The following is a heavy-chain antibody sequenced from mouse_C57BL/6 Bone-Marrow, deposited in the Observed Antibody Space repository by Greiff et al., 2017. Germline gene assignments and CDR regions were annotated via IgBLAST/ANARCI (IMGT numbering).Heavy chain of an antibody. CDR3: TGRFYGSSFYFDY. D-gene: IGHD1-1*01. V-gene: IGHV14-4*01. Sequence: VQLQQSGAGLVRPGASVKLSCTASGFNIKDDYMHWVKQRPEQGLEWIGWIDPEKGDTEYASKFPGTATITADTSSNTAYLQLSSLTSEDTAVYYCTGRFYGSSFYFDYWGQGTTLTVSS. CDR1: GFNIKDDY. CDR2: IDPEKGDT. J-gene: IGHJ2*01.